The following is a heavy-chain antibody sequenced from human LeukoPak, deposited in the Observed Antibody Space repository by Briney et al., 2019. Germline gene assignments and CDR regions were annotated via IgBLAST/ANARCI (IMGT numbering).Heavy chain of an antibody. CDR3: ARLTQYDFWSGYPHFDY. V-gene: IGHV4-59*08. CDR2: IYYSGST. D-gene: IGHD3-3*01. J-gene: IGHJ4*02. CDR1: GGSISSYC. Sequence: SETLSLTCTVSGGSISSYCWSWIRQPPGKGMEWIGYIYYSGSTNYNPSLRSRVTISVDTSNNQFSLKLSSVTAADTAVYYCARLTQYDFWSGYPHFDYWGQGTLVTVSS.